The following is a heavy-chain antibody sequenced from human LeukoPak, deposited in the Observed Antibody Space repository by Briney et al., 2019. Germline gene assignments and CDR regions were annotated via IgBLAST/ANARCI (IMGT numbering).Heavy chain of an antibody. V-gene: IGHV4-39*01. J-gene: IGHJ5*02. CDR1: RGSVSSSSYY. Sequence: SETLSLTCTVSRGSVSSSSYYSGWIRQPPGKGLEWIGSIYYNEYTYYNPSLKSRVTISVDTSKNQFSLKLSSVTAADTAVYYCARHEYSGSYYGLSWFDPWGPGTLVTVSS. CDR3: ARHEYSGSYYGLSWFDP. CDR2: IYYNEYT. D-gene: IGHD1-26*01.